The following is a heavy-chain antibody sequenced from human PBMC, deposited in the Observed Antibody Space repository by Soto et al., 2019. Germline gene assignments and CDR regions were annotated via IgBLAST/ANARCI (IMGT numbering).Heavy chain of an antibody. D-gene: IGHD3-16*01. J-gene: IGHJ3*02. CDR1: GFTFNTYG. V-gene: IGHV3-23*01. Sequence: PGGSLRLSCEASGFTFNTYGMTWVRQAPGKGLEWVSTMSGTGGSTYYADAVKGRFTISRDNSKNTLYLQMNNLRAEDTAVYYCAKGGKRFSASPDGAFDIWGQGTMVTVSS. CDR2: MSGTGGST. CDR3: AKGGKRFSASPDGAFDI.